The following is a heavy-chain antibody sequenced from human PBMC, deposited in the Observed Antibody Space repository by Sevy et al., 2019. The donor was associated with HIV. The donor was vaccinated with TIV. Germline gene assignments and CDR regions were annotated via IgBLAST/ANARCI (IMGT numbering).Heavy chain of an antibody. CDR1: GFNIKTYN. D-gene: IGHD2-2*01. V-gene: IGHV3-21*01. J-gene: IGHJ6*02. Sequence: GGSLRLSCAASGFNIKTYNMNWVRQAPGKGLEWVSSISSSSTYIYYADPVKGRFTISRDNAKNSLYLQMSSLRAEDTAVYYCARDLVIPSTTDYFYYAMDVWGQGTTVTVSS. CDR3: ARDLVIPSTTDYFYYAMDV. CDR2: ISSSSTYI.